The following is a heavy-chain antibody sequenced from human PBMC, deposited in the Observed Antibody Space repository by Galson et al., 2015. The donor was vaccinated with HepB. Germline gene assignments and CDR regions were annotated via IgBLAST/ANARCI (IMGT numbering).Heavy chain of an antibody. D-gene: IGHD3-22*01. V-gene: IGHV3-23*01. J-gene: IGHJ4*02. CDR2: ISGSGGST. CDR1: GFTFSSYA. CDR3: AKGTTMIVVEIGG. Sequence: SLRLSCAASGFTFSSYAMSWVRQAPGKGLEWVSAISGSGGSTYYADSVKGRFTISRDNSKNTLYLQMNSLRAEDTAVYYCAKGTTMIVVEIGGWGQGTLVTVSS.